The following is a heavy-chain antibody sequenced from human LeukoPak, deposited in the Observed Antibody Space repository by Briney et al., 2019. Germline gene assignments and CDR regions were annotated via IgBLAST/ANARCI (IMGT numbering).Heavy chain of an antibody. CDR3: AKDLGCSGGSCYSSGC. D-gene: IGHD2-15*01. CDR1: GFTFSSYA. CDR2: ISGSGGST. V-gene: IGHV3-23*01. J-gene: IGHJ4*02. Sequence: GGSLRLSCAASGFTFSSYAMSWVRQAPGKGLEWVSAISGSGGSTYYADSVKGRFTISRGNSKNTLYLQMNSLRAEDTAVYYCAKDLGCSGGSCYSSGCWGQGTLVTVSS.